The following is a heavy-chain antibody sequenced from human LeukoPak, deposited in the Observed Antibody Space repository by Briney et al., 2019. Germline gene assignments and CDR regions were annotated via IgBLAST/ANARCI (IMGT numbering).Heavy chain of an antibody. CDR3: ASWGYDFWSGYFHSDY. Sequence: PGGSLRLSCAASGFSFSRYSMNWVRQAPGKGLEWVSVIYSGGSTYYADSVKGRFTISRDNSKNTLYLQMNSLRAEDTAVYYCASWGYDFWSGYFHSDYWGQGTLVTVSS. J-gene: IGHJ4*02. CDR2: IYSGGST. V-gene: IGHV3-66*01. D-gene: IGHD3-3*01. CDR1: GFSFSRYS.